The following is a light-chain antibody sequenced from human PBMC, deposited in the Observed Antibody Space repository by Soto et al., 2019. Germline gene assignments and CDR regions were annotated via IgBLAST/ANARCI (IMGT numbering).Light chain of an antibody. Sequence: EIVLTQSPGTLSLSPGERATLSCSASQSISSSYLAWYQHKPGQAPRLLIYGASTRATGIPDRFSGSGSGTDFTLTISRLEPEDFAVYHCQHYGSSPPKYTFGQGTKLEIK. CDR1: QSISSSY. CDR3: QHYGSSPPKYT. CDR2: GAS. V-gene: IGKV3-20*01. J-gene: IGKJ2*01.